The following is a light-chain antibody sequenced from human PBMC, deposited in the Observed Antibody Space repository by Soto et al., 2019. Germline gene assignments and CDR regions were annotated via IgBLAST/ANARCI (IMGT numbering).Light chain of an antibody. J-gene: IGKJ2*01. CDR1: QSVLYTPNNNNY. Sequence: DIVMTQSPDSLAVSLGERATINCKSSQSVLYTPNNNNYLAWFQQKPGQPPKLLIYCASNRESGAPDRFSGSGSGTDFTLTISSVQAEDVAVYYCHQYAREPFTFGQGTKLEIK. V-gene: IGKV4-1*01. CDR3: HQYAREPFT. CDR2: CAS.